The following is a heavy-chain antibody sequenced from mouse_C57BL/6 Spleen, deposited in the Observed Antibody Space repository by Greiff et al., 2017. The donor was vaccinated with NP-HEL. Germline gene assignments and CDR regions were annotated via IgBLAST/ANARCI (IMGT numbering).Heavy chain of an antibody. Sequence: QVQLQQSGAELVKPGASVKLSCKASGYTFTEYTIHWVKQRSGQGLEWIGWFYPGSGSIKYNEKFKDKATLTADKSSSTVYMELSRLTSEDSAVYFCARHEDDGNYVSYYFDYWGQGTTLTVSS. D-gene: IGHD2-1*01. CDR1: GYTFTEYT. CDR3: ARHEDDGNYVSYYFDY. V-gene: IGHV1-62-2*01. J-gene: IGHJ2*01. CDR2: FYPGSGSI.